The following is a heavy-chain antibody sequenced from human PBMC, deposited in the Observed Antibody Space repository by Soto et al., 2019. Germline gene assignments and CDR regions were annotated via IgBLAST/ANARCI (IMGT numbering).Heavy chain of an antibody. Sequence: EVQLVESGGGLVNPGGSLRLSCAASGFTFSNAWMSWVRQAPGKGLEWVGRIKSKTDGGTTDYAAPVKGRFTISRDDSKNTLYLQMNSLKTEDTAVYYCTTGGYDILTGYYEGGYWGQGTLVTVSS. CDR3: TTGGYDILTGYYEGGY. J-gene: IGHJ4*02. V-gene: IGHV3-15*01. CDR1: GFTFSNAW. CDR2: IKSKTDGGTT. D-gene: IGHD3-9*01.